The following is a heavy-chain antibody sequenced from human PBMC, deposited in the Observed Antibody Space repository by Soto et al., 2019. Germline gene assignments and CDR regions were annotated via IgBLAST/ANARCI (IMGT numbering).Heavy chain of an antibody. CDR2: ISSSSSTI. CDR3: TRAPGSVGFDC. D-gene: IGHD3-10*01. CDR1: GFTFRNYG. J-gene: IGHJ4*02. Sequence: GGSLRLSCAASGFTFRNYGMHWVRQTPGKGLEWVSYISSSSSTIYYADSVRGRFTISRDNVENSLFLQMSSLRVEDTAVYYCTRAPGSVGFDCWGQGALVTVSS. V-gene: IGHV3-48*01.